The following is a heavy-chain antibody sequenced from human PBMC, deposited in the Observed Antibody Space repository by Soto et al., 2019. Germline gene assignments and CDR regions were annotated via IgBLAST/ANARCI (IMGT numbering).Heavy chain of an antibody. Sequence: QVRLVESGGGVVQPGRSLRLSCTASGFSFSSYAMYWFRQPPGKGLEWVAVISHDGINKHYADSVKGRVTVSRDNSNHSQDLQLNRQRGEDTAMYYCARDIYSSDYFVKWFEPWGQVTLVTVSS. CDR2: ISHDGINK. D-gene: IGHD6-19*01. CDR3: ARDIYSSDYFVKWFEP. CDR1: GFSFSSYA. J-gene: IGHJ5*02. V-gene: IGHV3-30-3*01.